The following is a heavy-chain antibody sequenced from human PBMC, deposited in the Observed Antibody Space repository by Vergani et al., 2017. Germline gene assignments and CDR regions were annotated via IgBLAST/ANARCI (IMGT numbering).Heavy chain of an antibody. D-gene: IGHD6-19*01. CDR2: ISWNSGSI. Sequence: EVQLVESGGGLVQPGRSLRLSCAASGFTFDDYAMHWVRQAPGKGLEWVSGISWNSGSIGYADSVKGRFTLSRDNAKNSLYLQMNSLRAEDTALYYCAKDLSGWYIYALDIWGQGTMVTVSS. CDR3: AKDLSGWYIYALDI. J-gene: IGHJ3*02. CDR1: GFTFDDYA. V-gene: IGHV3-9*01.